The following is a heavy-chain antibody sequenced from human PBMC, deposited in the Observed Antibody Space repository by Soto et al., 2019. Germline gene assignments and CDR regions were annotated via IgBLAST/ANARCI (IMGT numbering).Heavy chain of an antibody. CDR2: INAGNGNT. D-gene: IGHD6-19*01. CDR1: GYTFTSYA. J-gene: IGHJ4*02. V-gene: IGHV1-3*01. Sequence: GASVKVSCKASGYTFTSYAMHWVRQAPGQRLEWMGWINAGNGNTKYSQKSQGRVTITRDTSASTAYMELSSLRSEDTAVYYCARSPGYSSGWYNYWGQGTLVTVSS. CDR3: ARSPGYSSGWYNY.